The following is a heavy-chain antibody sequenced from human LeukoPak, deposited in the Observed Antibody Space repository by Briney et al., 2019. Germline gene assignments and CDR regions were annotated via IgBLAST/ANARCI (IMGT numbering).Heavy chain of an antibody. D-gene: IGHD2-2*01. CDR1: GFTFSSYE. J-gene: IGHJ3*01. CDR3: ARVLSSSSSSLGAYDL. CDR2: ISSNAGNM. Sequence: GGSLRLSCAASGFTFSSYEMNWVRQAPGKGPEWVSYISSNAGNMYYADSVKGRFTISRDNAKSSLYLRMNSLRAEDTAFYYCARVLSSSSSSLGAYDLWGQGTMVHVSS. V-gene: IGHV3-48*03.